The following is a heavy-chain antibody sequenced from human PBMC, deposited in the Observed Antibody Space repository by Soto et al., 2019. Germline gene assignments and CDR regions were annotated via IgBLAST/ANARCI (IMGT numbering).Heavy chain of an antibody. Sequence: ASVKVSCKASGYTFTGYYMHWVRQAPGQGLEWMGWINPNSGGTNYAQKFQGRVTMTRDTSISTAYMELSRLRSYDTAVYYCARGGPGAEMATITYHDAFDIWGQGTMVTVSS. D-gene: IGHD5-12*01. V-gene: IGHV1-2*02. CDR2: INPNSGGT. CDR1: GYTFTGYY. J-gene: IGHJ3*02. CDR3: ARGGPGAEMATITYHDAFDI.